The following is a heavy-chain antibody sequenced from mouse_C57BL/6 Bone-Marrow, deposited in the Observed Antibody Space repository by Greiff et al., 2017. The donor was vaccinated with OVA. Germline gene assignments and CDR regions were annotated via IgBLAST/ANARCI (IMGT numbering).Heavy chain of an antibody. CDR1: GFTFTDYY. Sequence: EVKLVESGGGLVQPGGSLSLSCAASGFTFTDYYMSWVRQPPGQALEWLGFIRNKANGYTTEYSASVKGRFTISRDNSQSILYLQMNALRAEDSATYDCASSYCGSSYPYAMDYWGQGTSVTVSS. CDR2: IRNKANGYTT. D-gene: IGHD1-1*01. V-gene: IGHV7-3*01. CDR3: ASSYCGSSYPYAMDY. J-gene: IGHJ4*01.